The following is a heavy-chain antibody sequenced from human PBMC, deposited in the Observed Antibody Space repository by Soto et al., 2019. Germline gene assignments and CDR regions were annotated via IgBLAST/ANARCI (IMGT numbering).Heavy chain of an antibody. D-gene: IGHD7-27*01. Sequence: EVQLLESGGGLVQPGGSLRLSCVASGVTFTTNAMDWVRQAPGKGLEWVSFISGDDGSGNYADSVKGRFTISRDNSKNTLYLQMNSLRAEDTAVYYCARDSTGGADYFDYWGQGTLVTVSS. CDR1: GVTFTTNA. CDR3: ARDSTGGADYFDY. V-gene: IGHV3-23*01. J-gene: IGHJ4*02. CDR2: ISGDDGSG.